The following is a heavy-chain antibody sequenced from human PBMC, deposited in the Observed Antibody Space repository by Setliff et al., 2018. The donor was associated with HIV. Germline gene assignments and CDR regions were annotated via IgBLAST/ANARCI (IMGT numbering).Heavy chain of an antibody. Sequence: GGSLRLSCAASRFSFSTSWMTWVRQAPGKGLEWIANINEDGNKKYHAGSVWGRFTISRDNAKNSLYLQMNSLRAEDTAVYYCARDREESLWFGDLKYMDVWGRGTTVTVSS. D-gene: IGHD3-10*01. CDR2: INEDGNKK. CDR1: RFSFSTSW. J-gene: IGHJ6*03. CDR3: ARDREESLWFGDLKYMDV. V-gene: IGHV3-7*03.